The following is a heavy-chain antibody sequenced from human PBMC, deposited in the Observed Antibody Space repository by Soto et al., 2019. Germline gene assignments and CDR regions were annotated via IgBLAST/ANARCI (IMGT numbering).Heavy chain of an antibody. Sequence: RDARRAGEFTRCDCYMSWISQDPGKGLEWVSYISSSGSTIYYADSVKGRFTISRDNAKNSLYLQMNSLRAEDTAVYYCARVNYYGSGSYERGEDYWGQGTLVTISS. J-gene: IGHJ4*02. CDR2: ISSSGSTI. CDR3: ARVNYYGSGSYERGEDY. CDR1: EFTRCDCY. D-gene: IGHD3-10*01. V-gene: IGHV3-11*01.